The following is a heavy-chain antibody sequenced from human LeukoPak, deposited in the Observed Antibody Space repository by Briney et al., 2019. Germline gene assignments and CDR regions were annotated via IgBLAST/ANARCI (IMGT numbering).Heavy chain of an antibody. CDR1: DYSISSGYY. CDR3: ARQEWSGSDYFDY. V-gene: IGHV4-38-2*02. J-gene: IGHJ4*02. CDR2: IYHSGST. D-gene: IGHD3-3*01. Sequence: SETLSLTCTVSDYSISSGYYWGWIRQPPGEGLEWIGSIYHSGSTYYNQSLKSRVSISVDTSKNQFSLKLSSVTAADTAVYYCARQEWSGSDYFDYWGQGTLVTVSS.